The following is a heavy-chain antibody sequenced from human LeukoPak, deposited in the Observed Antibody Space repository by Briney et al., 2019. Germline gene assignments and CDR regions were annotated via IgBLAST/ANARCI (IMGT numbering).Heavy chain of an antibody. CDR3: AISGGTFYFDY. CDR1: GFTFSSYA. D-gene: IGHD2/OR15-2a*01. V-gene: IGHV3-23*01. CDR2: ISGSGGST. Sequence: GGSLRLSCAASGFTFSSYAMSWVRQAPGEGLEWVSAISGSGGSTYYADSVRGRFTISRDNSKNTLYLQMNSLRAEDTAVYYCAISGGTFYFDYWGQGTLVTVSS. J-gene: IGHJ4*02.